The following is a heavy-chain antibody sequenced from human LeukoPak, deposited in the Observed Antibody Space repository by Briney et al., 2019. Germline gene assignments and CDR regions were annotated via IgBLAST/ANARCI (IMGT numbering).Heavy chain of an antibody. Sequence: SETLSLTCSVSGGSISGSSSYWGWIRQPPGKGLEWIGSVYYSGTTYDNPSLKSRATISVDTSKNQFSLKLNSVTAADTTVYYCARQYTGSFQYFQHWGQGTLVTVSS. CDR2: VYYSGTT. D-gene: IGHD1-26*01. J-gene: IGHJ1*01. CDR3: ARQYTGSFQYFQH. V-gene: IGHV4-39*01. CDR1: GGSISGSSSY.